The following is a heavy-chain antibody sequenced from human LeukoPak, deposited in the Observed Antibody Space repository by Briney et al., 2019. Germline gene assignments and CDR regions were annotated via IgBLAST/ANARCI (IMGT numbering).Heavy chain of an antibody. CDR3: AREGVGAFDY. CDR1: GFTFTDYY. V-gene: IGHV3-11*01. D-gene: IGHD1-26*01. CDR2: IRGTGRTM. Sequence: GGSLRLSCTASGFTFTDYYMNWIRQAPGKGLEWLAHIRGTGRTMYYADSVKGRFTISRDNDKNSLYLQISSLRAEDTAVYYCAREGVGAFDYWGQGVLVTVSS. J-gene: IGHJ4*02.